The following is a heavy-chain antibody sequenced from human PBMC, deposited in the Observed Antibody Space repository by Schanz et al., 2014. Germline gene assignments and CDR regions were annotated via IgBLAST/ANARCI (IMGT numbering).Heavy chain of an antibody. CDR1: GFIFSSDY. CDR2: IYSGGST. J-gene: IGHJ4*02. Sequence: EVQLVESGGGLVQPGGSLRLSCAASGFIFSSDYMHWVRQAPGKGLVWVSVIYSGGSTYYADSVKGRFTISRDNSKNTLYLQMNSLRAEDTAVYYCARYYETSYYPLYYCDYWGQGTLVTVSS. D-gene: IGHD3-22*01. CDR3: ARYYETSYYPLYYCDY. V-gene: IGHV3-66*01.